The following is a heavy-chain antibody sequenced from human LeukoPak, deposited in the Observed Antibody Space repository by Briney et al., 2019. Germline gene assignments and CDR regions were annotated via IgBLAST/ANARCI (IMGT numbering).Heavy chain of an antibody. CDR3: ASAPDRIAAAGSNWFDP. CDR2: IYSGGST. D-gene: IGHD6-13*01. CDR1: GFTVSSNY. Sequence: GGSLRLSCAASGFTVSSNYMSWVRQAPGKGLEWVSVIYSGGSTYYADSVKGRFTISRDNSKNSLYLQMNSLRAEDTAVYYCASAPDRIAAAGSNWFDPWGQGTLVTVSS. V-gene: IGHV3-53*01. J-gene: IGHJ5*02.